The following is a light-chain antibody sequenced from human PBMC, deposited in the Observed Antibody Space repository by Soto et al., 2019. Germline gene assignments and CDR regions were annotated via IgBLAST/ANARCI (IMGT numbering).Light chain of an antibody. J-gene: IGLJ2*01. V-gene: IGLV1-44*01. CDR2: SNN. CDR1: SSNIGSNT. Sequence: QPLLTQPPSASGTPGQRITISCSGSSSNIGSNTVNWYQQLPGTAPKLLIYSNNQRPSGVPDRFSGSKSGTSASLAISGLQSEDEADYYCAAWDDSLNGVVFGGGTKLTVL. CDR3: AAWDDSLNGVV.